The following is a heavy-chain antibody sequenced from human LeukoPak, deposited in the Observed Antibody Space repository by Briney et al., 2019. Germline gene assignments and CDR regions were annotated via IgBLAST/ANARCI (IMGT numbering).Heavy chain of an antibody. CDR1: GYTFTSYG. Sequence: GASVKVSCKASGYTFTSYGISWVRQAPGQGLEWMGWISAYNGSTNYAQKLQGRVTMTTDTSTSTAYMELRSLRSDDTAVYYCARGSYYDSSGYINYWGQGTLVTVSS. CDR2: ISAYNGST. D-gene: IGHD3-22*01. CDR3: ARGSYYDSSGYINY. J-gene: IGHJ4*02. V-gene: IGHV1-18*01.